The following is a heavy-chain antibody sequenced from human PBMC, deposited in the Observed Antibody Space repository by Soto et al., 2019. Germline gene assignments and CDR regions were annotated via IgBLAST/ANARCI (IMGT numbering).Heavy chain of an antibody. CDR2: ISYDGSNK. J-gene: IGHJ6*02. CDR1: GFTFSSYG. V-gene: IGHV3-30*18. CDR3: AKESRDTAMVTGLYYYYYYGMDV. D-gene: IGHD5-18*01. Sequence: GGSLRLSCAASGFTFSSYGMHWVRQAPCKGLEWVAVISYDGSNKYYADSVKGRFTISRDNSKNTLYLQMNSLRAEDTAVYYCAKESRDTAMVTGLYYYYYYGMDVWGQGTTVTVSS.